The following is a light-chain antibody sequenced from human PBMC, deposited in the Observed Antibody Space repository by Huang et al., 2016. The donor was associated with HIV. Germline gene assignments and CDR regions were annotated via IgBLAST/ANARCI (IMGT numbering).Light chain of an antibody. V-gene: IGKV1-27*01. CDR3: QKYNSAPWT. CDR1: QGISNY. J-gene: IGKJ1*01. CDR2: AAS. Sequence: DIQMTQSPSSLSASVGDRVTITCRASQGISNYLAWYQQKPGKVPKLLIYAASTLQSGVTYRFSGSGSGTDFTLNISSLQPEDVATYYCQKYNSAPWTCGQGTKVEIK.